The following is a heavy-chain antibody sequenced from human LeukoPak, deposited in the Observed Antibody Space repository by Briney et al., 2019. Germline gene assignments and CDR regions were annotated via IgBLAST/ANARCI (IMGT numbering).Heavy chain of an antibody. CDR3: ARLVRDCSGGRCYSGFDY. D-gene: IGHD2-15*01. CDR1: GGSISSSSYY. Sequence: SETLSLTCNVSGGSISSSSYYWGWIRQPPGMGLEWSGSIYYSGSTYYNPSLKSRVTISVDSSKNQFSLKLSSVTAADTAVYYCARLVRDCSGGRCYSGFDYWGQGTLVTVSS. J-gene: IGHJ4*02. V-gene: IGHV4-39*01. CDR2: IYYSGST.